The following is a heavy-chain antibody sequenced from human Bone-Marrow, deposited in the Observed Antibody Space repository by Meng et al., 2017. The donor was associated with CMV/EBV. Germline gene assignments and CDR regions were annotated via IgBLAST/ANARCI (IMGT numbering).Heavy chain of an antibody. CDR3: AKDGSTSFYYNYGMDV. Sequence: GESLKISCAASGFNFNAYSMNWVRQAPGKGLEWVSLISGRGDNIYYADAVKGRFTISRDNSKNTLYLQINNLRAEDTAVYYCAKDGSTSFYYNYGMDVWGQGTTVTVSS. D-gene: IGHD2-2*01. CDR1: GFNFNAYS. V-gene: IGHV3-23*01. J-gene: IGHJ6*02. CDR2: ISGRGDNI.